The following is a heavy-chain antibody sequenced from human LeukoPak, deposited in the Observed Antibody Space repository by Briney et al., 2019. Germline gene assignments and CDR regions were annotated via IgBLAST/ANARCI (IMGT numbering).Heavy chain of an antibody. CDR3: AREIGATRPLGY. D-gene: IGHD1-26*01. CDR1: GYTFTGYY. Sequence: GASVKVSCKASGYTFTGYYMHWVRQAPGQGLEWMGWIDPNSGGTNYAQKFQGRVTMTRDTSISTAYMELSRLRSDDTAVYYCAREIGATRPLGYWGQGTLVTVSS. CDR2: IDPNSGGT. V-gene: IGHV1-2*02. J-gene: IGHJ4*02.